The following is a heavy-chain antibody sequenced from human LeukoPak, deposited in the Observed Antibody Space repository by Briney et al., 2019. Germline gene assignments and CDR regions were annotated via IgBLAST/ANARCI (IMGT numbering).Heavy chain of an antibody. CDR1: GFTFSNAW. D-gene: IGHD4-17*01. J-gene: IGHJ4*02. CDR2: ISSSGSTI. CDR3: ARDQDDYEFPDY. Sequence: GGSLRLSCAASGFTFSNAWMSWVRQAPGKGLEWVSYISSSGSTIYYADSVKGRFTISRDNAKNSLYLQMNSLRAEDTAVYYCARDQDDYEFPDYWGQGTLVTVSS. V-gene: IGHV3-11*01.